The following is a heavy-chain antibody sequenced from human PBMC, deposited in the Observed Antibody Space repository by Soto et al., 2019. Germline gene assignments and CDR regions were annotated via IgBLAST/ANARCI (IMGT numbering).Heavy chain of an antibody. CDR3: ARDGIAVAGFNAFDI. CDR1: GYTFTGYY. V-gene: IGHV1-2*04. CDR2: INPNSGGT. Sequence: ASVKVSCKASGYTFTGYYMHWVRQAPGQGLEWMGWINPNSGGTNYAQKFQGWVTMTRDTSISTAYMELSRLRSDDTAVYYCARDGIAVAGFNAFDIWGQGTMVTVSS. J-gene: IGHJ3*02. D-gene: IGHD6-19*01.